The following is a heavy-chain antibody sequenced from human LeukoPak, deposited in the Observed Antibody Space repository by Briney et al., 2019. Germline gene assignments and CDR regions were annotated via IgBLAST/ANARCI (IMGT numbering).Heavy chain of an antibody. CDR3: ARDSDNSGWLDYYMDV. CDR1: GFTFTTYS. CDR2: ISSSGDYK. Sequence: PGGSLRLSCAASGFTFTTYSMNWVRQAPGKGLEWVSSISSSGDYKYYADSVKGRFTISRDNAQNSVYLQMNSLRAGDTAVYYCARDSDNSGWLDYYMDVWGKGTTVIVSS. V-gene: IGHV3-21*01. J-gene: IGHJ6*03. D-gene: IGHD6-19*01.